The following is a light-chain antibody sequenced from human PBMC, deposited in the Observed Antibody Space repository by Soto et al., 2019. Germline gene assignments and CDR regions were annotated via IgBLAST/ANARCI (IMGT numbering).Light chain of an antibody. Sequence: SYELTQPPSVSVSPGQTAKITCSGDALPKKYAYWFQQKSGQAPVLVIYEDNKRPSGIPERFSGATSGTMATLTISGAQVEDEADYSCYLTDNDNHRVFGGGTKLTVL. J-gene: IGLJ2*01. V-gene: IGLV3-10*01. CDR3: YLTDNDNHRV. CDR1: ALPKKY. CDR2: EDN.